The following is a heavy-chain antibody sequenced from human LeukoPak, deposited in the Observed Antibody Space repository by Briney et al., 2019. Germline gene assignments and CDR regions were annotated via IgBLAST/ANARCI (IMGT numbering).Heavy chain of an antibody. V-gene: IGHV4-59*01. CDR2: IYYSGST. Sequence: SETLSLTCTVSGGSISSYYWSWIRQPPGKGLEWIGYIYYSGSTNYSPSLKSRVTISVDTSKNQFSLKLSSVTAADTAVYYCVRDNCSGGSCSNAFDIWGQGTMVTVSS. D-gene: IGHD2-15*01. CDR1: GGSISSYY. J-gene: IGHJ3*02. CDR3: VRDNCSGGSCSNAFDI.